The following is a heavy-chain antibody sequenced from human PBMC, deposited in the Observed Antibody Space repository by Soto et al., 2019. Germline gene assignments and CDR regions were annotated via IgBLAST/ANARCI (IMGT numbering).Heavy chain of an antibody. CDR3: ARQYSSGWSTRLGWFDP. V-gene: IGHV4-59*08. CDR1: GGSISSYY. D-gene: IGHD6-19*01. Sequence: SETLSLTCTVSGGSISSYYWSWIRQPPGKGLEWIGYIYYSGSTNYNPSLKSRVTISVDTSKNQFSLKLSSVTAADTAVYYCARQYSSGWSTRLGWFDPWGQGTLVTV. J-gene: IGHJ5*02. CDR2: IYYSGST.